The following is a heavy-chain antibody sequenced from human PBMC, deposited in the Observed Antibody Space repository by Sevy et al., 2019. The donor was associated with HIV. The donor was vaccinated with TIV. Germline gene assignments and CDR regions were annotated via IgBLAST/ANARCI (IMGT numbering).Heavy chain of an antibody. CDR1: GGSVSSGSYY. J-gene: IGHJ1*01. D-gene: IGHD3-22*01. Sequence: SETLSLTCTVSGGSVSSGSYYWSWIRQPPGKGLEWIGYIYYSGSTNYNPSLKSRVTISVDTSKNQFSLKLSSVTAADTAVYYCARGAIVLSPRPTGHLQHWGQGTLVTVSS. V-gene: IGHV4-61*01. CDR2: IYYSGST. CDR3: ARGAIVLSPRPTGHLQH.